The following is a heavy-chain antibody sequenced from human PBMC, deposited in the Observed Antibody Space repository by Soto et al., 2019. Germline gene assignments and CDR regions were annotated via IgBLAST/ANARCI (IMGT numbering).Heavy chain of an antibody. CDR1: GGSISSGGYY. CDR2: IYYSGST. Sequence: QVQLQESGPGLVKPSQTLSLTCTVSGGSISSGGYYWSWISQHPGKGRERIGYIYYSGSTYYNPSLKSRVTISVDTSKNQCSLKLSSVTAAYTAVYDCARVGSRYNALFDYWGQGTLVTVSS. V-gene: IGHV4-31*03. J-gene: IGHJ4*02. D-gene: IGHD1-20*01. CDR3: ARVGSRYNALFDY.